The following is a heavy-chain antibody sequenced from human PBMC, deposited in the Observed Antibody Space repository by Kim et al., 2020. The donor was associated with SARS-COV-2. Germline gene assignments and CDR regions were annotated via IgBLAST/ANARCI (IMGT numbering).Heavy chain of an antibody. CDR3: ARGVDYYGGRGLKIYYYCGMDV. Sequence: GGSLRLSCAASGFTFSKYWMNWVRQAPGKGLVWVSRISSDGSSTSDADSVKGRFTISRDNAKNTLYLQMNSLRAEDTAVYYCARGVDYYGGRGLKIYYYCGMDVGEEGTTVTV. CDR2: ISSDGSST. J-gene: IGHJ6*01. V-gene: IGHV3-74*01. D-gene: IGHD3-10*01. CDR1: GFTFSKYW.